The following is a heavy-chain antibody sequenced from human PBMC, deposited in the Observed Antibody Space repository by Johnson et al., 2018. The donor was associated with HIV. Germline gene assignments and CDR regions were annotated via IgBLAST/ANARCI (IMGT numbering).Heavy chain of an antibody. CDR1: GFTFSSYG. CDR3: ARRNAGGAFDI. V-gene: IGHV3-30*03. D-gene: IGHD2-2*01. J-gene: IGHJ3*02. CDR2: ISYDGSNK. Sequence: QMMLVESGGDVVQPGGSLRLSCAASGFTFSSYGMHWVRQAPGKGLEWVAVISYDGSNKYYADSVKGRFTISRDNSKNKLYLQMNSLRAEDTAVYYCARRNAGGAFDIWGQGTMVTVSS.